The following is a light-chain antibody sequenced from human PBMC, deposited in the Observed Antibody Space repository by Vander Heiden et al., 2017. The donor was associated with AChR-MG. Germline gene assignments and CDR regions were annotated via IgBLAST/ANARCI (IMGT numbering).Light chain of an antibody. Sequence: SYELTQLPSVSVSSGQTASITCYGDKFGNKYACWYQQKPGQAPVLVIYQDSKRPSGIPERFSGSNSGNTATLTISGTQAMDEADYYCQAWDSSTAWGVFGGGTKLTVL. CDR2: QDS. J-gene: IGLJ2*01. V-gene: IGLV3-1*01. CDR1: KFGNKY. CDR3: QAWDSSTAWGV.